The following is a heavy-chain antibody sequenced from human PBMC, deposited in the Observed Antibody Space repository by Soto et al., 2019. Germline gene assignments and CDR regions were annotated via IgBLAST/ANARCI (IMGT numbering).Heavy chain of an antibody. CDR2: ISSSSSYI. J-gene: IGHJ6*02. D-gene: IGHD5-18*01. CDR3: ASDPDTAMVTGYYDYGMDV. V-gene: IGHV3-21*01. CDR1: GFTFSSYS. Sequence: EVQLVESGGGLVKPGGSLRLSCAASGFTFSSYSMNWVRQAPGKGLECVSSISSSSSYIYYADSVKGRFTISRDNAKNSLYLQMNSRRAEDTAVYYWASDPDTAMVTGYYDYGMDVWGQGTTVTVSS.